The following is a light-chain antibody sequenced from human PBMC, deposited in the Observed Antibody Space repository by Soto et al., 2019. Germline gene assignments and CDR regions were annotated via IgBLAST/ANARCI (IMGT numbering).Light chain of an antibody. CDR2: RNN. CDR1: SSNIGSYY. CDR3: AAWDDSLSGGV. J-gene: IGLJ3*02. Sequence: QSVLTQPPSASGTPGQRVTISCSGSSSNIGSYYVYWYQHLPGTAPKLLTYRNNQRPSGVPDRFSGSKSGTSASLAISGLRSEDEADYYCAAWDDSLSGGVFGGGTKLTVL. V-gene: IGLV1-47*01.